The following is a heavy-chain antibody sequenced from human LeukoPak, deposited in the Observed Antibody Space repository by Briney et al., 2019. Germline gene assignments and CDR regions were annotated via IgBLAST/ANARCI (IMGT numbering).Heavy chain of an antibody. D-gene: IGHD5-18*01. V-gene: IGHV3-9*01. CDR1: GFTFDDYA. CDR3: AKDRNVYSSNLDY. CDR2: ISWNSGSI. Sequence: AGRSLRLSCAASGFTFDDYAMHWVRQAPGKGLEWVSGISWNSGSIGYADSVKGRFTISRDNAKNSLYLQMNSLRAEDTALYYCAKDRNVYSSNLDYWGQGTLVTVSS. J-gene: IGHJ4*02.